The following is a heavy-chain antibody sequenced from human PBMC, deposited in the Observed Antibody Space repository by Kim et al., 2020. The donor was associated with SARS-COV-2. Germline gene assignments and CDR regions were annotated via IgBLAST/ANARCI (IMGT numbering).Heavy chain of an antibody. J-gene: IGHJ4*02. D-gene: IGHD2-21*01. CDR3: AKDLKEVVIAFDY. V-gene: IGHV3-23*01. Sequence: ADAVKGPFTISRDNSKNQLYLQTNNKRAEDPAVYYCAKDLKEVVIAFDYWGQGTLVTVSS.